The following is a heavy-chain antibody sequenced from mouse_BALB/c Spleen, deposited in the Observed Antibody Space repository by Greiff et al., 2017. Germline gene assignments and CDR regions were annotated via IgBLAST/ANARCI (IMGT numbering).Heavy chain of an antibody. CDR1: GYTFTSYW. Sequence: VQLQQSGAELAKPGASVKMSCKASGYTFTSYWMHWVKQRPGQGLEWIGYINPSTGYTEYNQKFKDKATLTADKSSSTAYMQLSSLTSEDSAVYYCAREGDGLPYFDHWGQGNTLTVPS. CDR3: AREGDGLPYFDH. J-gene: IGHJ2*01. D-gene: IGHD2-2*01. V-gene: IGHV1-7*01. CDR2: INPSTGYT.